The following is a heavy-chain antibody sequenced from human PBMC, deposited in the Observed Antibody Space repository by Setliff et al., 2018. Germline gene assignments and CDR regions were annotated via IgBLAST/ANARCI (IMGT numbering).Heavy chain of an antibody. CDR2: IRHDESDI. CDR1: GFTFRGFA. J-gene: IGHJ1*01. Sequence: GGSLRLSCAASGFTFRGFAMHWVRQAPGKGLEWVAFIRHDESDIYYTNSVKGRFTVSRDNSKNTLYLQMNILRPEDTALYYCVRDSSADYYDNDYFKYWGQGALVTGSS. D-gene: IGHD2-21*02. V-gene: IGHV3-30*02. CDR3: VRDSSADYYDNDYFKY.